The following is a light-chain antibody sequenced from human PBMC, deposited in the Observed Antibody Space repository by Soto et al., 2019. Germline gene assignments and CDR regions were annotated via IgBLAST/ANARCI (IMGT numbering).Light chain of an antibody. J-gene: IGKJ3*01. V-gene: IGKV1-39*01. Sequence: DIQMTQSPSSLSASVGDRVTITCRASQTISSYLNWYQQKPGKAPELLIYDASSLQSGVPSRFSGSGSGTDFTLTISRLEPEDFAVYYCQQYGRSATFTFGPGTKVDIK. CDR3: QQYGRSATFT. CDR2: DAS. CDR1: QTISSY.